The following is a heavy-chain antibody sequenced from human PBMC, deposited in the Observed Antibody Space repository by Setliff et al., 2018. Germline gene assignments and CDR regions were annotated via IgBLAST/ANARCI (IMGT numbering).Heavy chain of an antibody. CDR3: ARHQFVGGYYGSVTYRHFDY. V-gene: IGHV4-39*01. CDR1: GGSISSSSYQ. D-gene: IGHD3-10*01. J-gene: IGHJ4*02. Sequence: KASETLSLTCTVSGGSISSSSYQWDWVRQTPGKGLEWIGSIYYSGTAYYNPSLKSRVTISVDTSKNQFSLQVTSVTATDTAIYYCARHQFVGGYYGSVTYRHFDYWGQGILVTVSS. CDR2: IYYSGTA.